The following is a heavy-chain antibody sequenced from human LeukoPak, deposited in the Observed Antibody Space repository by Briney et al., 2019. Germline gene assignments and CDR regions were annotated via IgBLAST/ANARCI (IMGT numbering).Heavy chain of an antibody. CDR3: ARAQIAARLYLNYYYYMDV. J-gene: IGHJ6*03. D-gene: IGHD6-6*01. CDR1: GGTFSSYA. CDR2: IIPIFGTA. Sequence: GSSVKVSFKASGGTFSSYAISWVRQGPGQGLEWMGGIIPIFGTANYAQTFQGRVTITADECTSTAYMDLSSLRSEDTAVYYCARAQIAARLYLNYYYYMDVWGKGNTVTVSS. V-gene: IGHV1-69*01.